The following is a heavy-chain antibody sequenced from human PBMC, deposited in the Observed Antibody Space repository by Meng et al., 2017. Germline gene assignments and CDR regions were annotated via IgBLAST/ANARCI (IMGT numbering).Heavy chain of an antibody. V-gene: IGHV3-11*04. CDR3: ARRGVTYCSRTDCRPTWFDP. J-gene: IGHJ5*02. D-gene: IGHD2-2*01. CDR2: ISGSGDTI. Sequence: GESLKISCAASGFTFSDYLMAWIRQAPGKGLEWVSYISGSGDTIQYADSVKGRFTISRDNAKNSLFLQMNSLGAEDTALYYCARRGVTYCSRTDCRPTWFDPWGQGTLVTVSS. CDR1: GFTFSDYL.